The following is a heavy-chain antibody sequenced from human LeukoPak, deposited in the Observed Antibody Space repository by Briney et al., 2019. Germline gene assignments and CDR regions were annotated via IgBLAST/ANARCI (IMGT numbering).Heavy chain of an antibody. D-gene: IGHD3-10*01. Sequence: GASVKVSCTASGYTFTSYAMHWVRQAPGQRLEWMGWINAGNGNTKYSQKFQGRVTITRDTSASTAYMELSSLRSEDTAVYYCARGTSGSGSYGYYGMDVWGKGTTVTVSS. CDR1: GYTFTSYA. J-gene: IGHJ6*04. CDR3: ARGTSGSGSYGYYGMDV. CDR2: INAGNGNT. V-gene: IGHV1-3*01.